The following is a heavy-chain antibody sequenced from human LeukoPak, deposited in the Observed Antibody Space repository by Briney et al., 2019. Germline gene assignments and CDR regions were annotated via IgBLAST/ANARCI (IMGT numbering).Heavy chain of an antibody. CDR3: AKDRYSYGYFDY. CDR2: IYSGGST. D-gene: IGHD5-18*01. CDR1: GFTVSSNY. Sequence: GGSLRLSCAASGFTVSSNYMSWVRQAPGKGLEWVSVIYSGGSTYYADSVKGRFTISRHKSKNTLYLQMNSLRAEDTAVYYCAKDRYSYGYFDYWGQGTLVTVSS. J-gene: IGHJ4*02. V-gene: IGHV3-53*04.